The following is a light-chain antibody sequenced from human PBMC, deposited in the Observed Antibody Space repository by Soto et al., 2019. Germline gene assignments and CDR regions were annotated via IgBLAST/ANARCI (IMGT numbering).Light chain of an antibody. CDR1: QTVNNN. J-gene: IGKJ3*01. Sequence: IVMTQSPATLSVSPGERATLSCRASQTVNNNLAWYQQRPGQAPRILIYAASTRATGVPARFSGSGSGTEFTLTLSSLQSEDFAVYYCQQYNTWPPPSESVGPGTKVDVK. CDR2: AAS. CDR3: QQYNTWPPPSES. V-gene: IGKV3D-15*01.